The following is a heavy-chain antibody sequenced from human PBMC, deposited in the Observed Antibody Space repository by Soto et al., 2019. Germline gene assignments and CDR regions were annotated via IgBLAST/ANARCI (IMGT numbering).Heavy chain of an antibody. CDR3: ARGGGTIFGVVNDAFDI. J-gene: IGHJ3*02. Sequence: QVQLVQSGAEVKKPGSSVKVSCKASGGTFSSYAISWVRQAPGQGLEWMGGIIPIFGTANYAQKVQGRVTITADESTSTAYMELSSLRSEDTGVYYCARGGGTIFGVVNDAFDIWGQGTMVTVSS. D-gene: IGHD3-3*01. V-gene: IGHV1-69*01. CDR1: GGTFSSYA. CDR2: IIPIFGTA.